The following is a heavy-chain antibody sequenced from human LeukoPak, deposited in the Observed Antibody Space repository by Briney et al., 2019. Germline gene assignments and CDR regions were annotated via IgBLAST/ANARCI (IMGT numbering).Heavy chain of an antibody. J-gene: IGHJ4*02. CDR3: ARAVSTSLRSAAY. Sequence: GGSLRLSCAASGFTFSNYWMHWVRHAPGKGLVWVSRINTDGGTTNYADSVKGRFTISRDNAKNTLYLQMNSLRAEDTAVYYCARAVSTSLRSAAYWGQGTLVTVSS. D-gene: IGHD3-10*01. CDR2: INTDGGTT. V-gene: IGHV3-74*01. CDR1: GFTFSNYW.